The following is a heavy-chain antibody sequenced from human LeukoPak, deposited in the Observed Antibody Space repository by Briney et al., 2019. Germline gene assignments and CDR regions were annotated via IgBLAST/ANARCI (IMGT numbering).Heavy chain of an antibody. D-gene: IGHD5-18*01. CDR3: ARGRGYSYGYYFDY. CDR1: GDSISSSSYY. V-gene: IGHV4-39*07. CDR2: IYYSGST. Sequence: SETLSLTCTVSGDSISSSSYYWGWIRQPPGKGLEWIGNIYYSGSTYYNPSLKSRVTISVDTSKNQFSLKLSSVAAADTAVYYCARGRGYSYGYYFDYWGQGTLVTVSS. J-gene: IGHJ4*02.